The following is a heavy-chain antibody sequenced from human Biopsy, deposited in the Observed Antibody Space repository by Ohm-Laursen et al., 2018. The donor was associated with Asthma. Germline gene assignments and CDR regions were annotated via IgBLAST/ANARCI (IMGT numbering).Heavy chain of an antibody. V-gene: IGHV1-69*01. D-gene: IGHD5-12*01. CDR3: ARGYSGSDRIVYYYSGLEV. CDR2: LIPALGTP. CDR1: GGTFSSNS. J-gene: IGHJ6*02. Sequence: SSVKASCKASGGTFSSNSINWVRQAPGQGLEWMGGLIPALGTPDHAQMFEGRVTITADESTSTAYMELSSLSSEDTAVYYCARGYSGSDRIVYYYSGLEVWGQGTTVTVSS.